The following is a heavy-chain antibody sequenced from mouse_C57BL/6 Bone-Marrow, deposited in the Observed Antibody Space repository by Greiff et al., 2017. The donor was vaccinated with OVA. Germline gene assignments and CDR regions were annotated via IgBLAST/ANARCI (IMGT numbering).Heavy chain of an antibody. Sequence: VQLQQPGAELVKPGASVKMSCKASGYTFTSYWITWVKQRPGQGLEWIGDIYPGSGSTNYNEKFKSKATLTVDTSSSTAYMQLSSLTSEDSAVYYCAREGIYYDYDEGDFDYWGQGTTLTVSS. J-gene: IGHJ2*01. CDR3: AREGIYYDYDEGDFDY. CDR1: GYTFTSYW. V-gene: IGHV1-55*01. CDR2: IYPGSGST. D-gene: IGHD2-4*01.